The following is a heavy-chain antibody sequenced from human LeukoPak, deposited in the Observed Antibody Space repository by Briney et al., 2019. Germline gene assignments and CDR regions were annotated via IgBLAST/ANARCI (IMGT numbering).Heavy chain of an antibody. V-gene: IGHV3-74*01. J-gene: IGHJ3*01. CDR2: INSDGSTT. CDR1: GFTFSSYW. D-gene: IGHD2-21*01. Sequence: PGGSLRLSCVASGFTFSSYWMHWVRQVPGKGLVWVSQINSDGSTTRYADSVKGRFTISRDNAKSTVFLQMSSLRAEDTAVYYCAGRGNGDSFWGQGTMVTVSS. CDR3: AGRGNGDSF.